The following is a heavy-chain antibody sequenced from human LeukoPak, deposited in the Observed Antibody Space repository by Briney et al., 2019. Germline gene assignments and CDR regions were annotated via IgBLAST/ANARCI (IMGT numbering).Heavy chain of an antibody. V-gene: IGHV5-51*01. D-gene: IGHD3-10*01. CDR1: GYSFTSYW. CDR3: ALYITMVRGVISWFDP. Sequence: GESLKISCKGSGYSFTSYWIGWVRQMPGKGLEWMGIIYPGDSDTRYSPSFQGQVTISADESISTAYLQWSSLKASDTAMYYCALYITMVRGVISWFDPWGQGTLVTVSS. CDR2: IYPGDSDT. J-gene: IGHJ5*02.